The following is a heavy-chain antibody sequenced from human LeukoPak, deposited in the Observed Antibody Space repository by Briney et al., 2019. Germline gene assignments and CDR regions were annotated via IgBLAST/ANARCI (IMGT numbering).Heavy chain of an antibody. CDR1: GFTFSSYA. V-gene: IGHV3-23*01. Sequence: GGSLRLSCAASGFTFSSYAMTWVRQAPGKGLEWVSAISGSGDSTNYEDSMKGRFTIARDNSKNTLYLQMNSLRAEDTAVYYCAKVPCTLLWTNYLDIRGHGKLVTVSS. D-gene: IGHD4/OR15-4a*01. J-gene: IGHJ3*01. CDR3: AKVPCTLLWTNYLDI. CDR2: ISGSGDST.